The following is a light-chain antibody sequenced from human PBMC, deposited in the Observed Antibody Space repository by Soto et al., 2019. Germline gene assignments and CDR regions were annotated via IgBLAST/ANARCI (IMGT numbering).Light chain of an antibody. J-gene: IGKJ2*01. CDR3: QQYGSSWMYT. Sequence: EVVLTQSPGTQSLSPGERATLSCRASQSVSSSYLAWYQQKPGQAPRLLIYGASSGATGIPDRFSGSGSGTDFTLTISRLEPVDFAVYYCQQYGSSWMYTFGQGTKLEIK. V-gene: IGKV3-20*01. CDR2: GAS. CDR1: QSVSSSY.